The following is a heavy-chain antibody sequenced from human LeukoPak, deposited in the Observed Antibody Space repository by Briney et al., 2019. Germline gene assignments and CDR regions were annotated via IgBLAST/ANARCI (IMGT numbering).Heavy chain of an antibody. D-gene: IGHD5-24*01. V-gene: IGHV4-4*02. CDR2: ISLSGYT. J-gene: IGHJ4*02. CDR1: GGSITTTNY. CDR3: ARGAGWLPLV. Sequence: PSETLSLTCGVSGGSITTTNYWSWVRQSPGRGLEWIGEISLSGYTGFNPSLRGRVTISVDTSKSQSSLKLSSVTAADTAVYYCARGAGWLPLVWGQGTLVTVSS.